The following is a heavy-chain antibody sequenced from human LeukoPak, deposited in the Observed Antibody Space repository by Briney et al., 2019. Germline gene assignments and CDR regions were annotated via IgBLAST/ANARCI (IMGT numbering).Heavy chain of an antibody. D-gene: IGHD4/OR15-4a*01. CDR1: GFTFSNYA. Sequence: GGSLRLSCGASGFTFSNYAMSWVRQAPGKGLEWVSGDRNGGFIAYYADSVKGRFTISRDNSKNTLYLQMDSLRVEDTAVYYCAKTVLSTTWYGSFDYWGQGTLVTVSS. V-gene: IGHV3-23*01. CDR3: AKTVLSTTWYGSFDY. J-gene: IGHJ4*02. CDR2: DRNGGFIA.